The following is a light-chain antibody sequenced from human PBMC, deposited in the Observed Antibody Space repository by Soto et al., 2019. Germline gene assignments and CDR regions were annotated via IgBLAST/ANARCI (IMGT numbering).Light chain of an antibody. Sequence: NFMLTQPHSVSESPGKTVTISCTRGSGSIASNYVQWYQQRPGSAPTTVIYEDNQRPSGVPDRFSGSIDSSSNSASLTISGLKTEDEADYYCQSYDSSNQGVFGGGTKLTDL. CDR1: SGSIASNY. V-gene: IGLV6-57*04. CDR2: EDN. CDR3: QSYDSSNQGV. J-gene: IGLJ3*02.